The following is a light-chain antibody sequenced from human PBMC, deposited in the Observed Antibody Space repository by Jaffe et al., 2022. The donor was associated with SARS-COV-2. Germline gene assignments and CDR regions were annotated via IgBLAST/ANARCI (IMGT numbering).Light chain of an antibody. V-gene: IGLV1-51*02. CDR2: EDN. J-gene: IGLJ7*01. Sequence: QSVLTQPPSVSAAPGQKVTISCSGSSSNIGNNYVSWYQQLPGTAPKLLIYEDNKRPSGIPDRFSGSKSDTSATLGITGLQTGDEADYYCGTWDSSLSAAVFGGGTQLTVL. CDR3: GTWDSSLSAAV. CDR1: SSNIGNNY.